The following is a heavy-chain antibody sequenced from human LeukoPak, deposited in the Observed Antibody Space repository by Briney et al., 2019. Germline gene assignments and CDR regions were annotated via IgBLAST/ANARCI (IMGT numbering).Heavy chain of an antibody. CDR1: GFTFSSYG. V-gene: IGHV3-33*01. J-gene: IGHJ4*02. Sequence: GGSLRLSCAASGFTFSSYGMHWVRQAPGKGLEWVAVIWYDGSNKYYADSVKGRFTISRDNSKNTLYLQMNSLRAEDTAVYYCARGRRIAAAGTLAYWGQGTLVTVSS. CDR2: IWYDGSNK. D-gene: IGHD6-13*01. CDR3: ARGRRIAAAGTLAY.